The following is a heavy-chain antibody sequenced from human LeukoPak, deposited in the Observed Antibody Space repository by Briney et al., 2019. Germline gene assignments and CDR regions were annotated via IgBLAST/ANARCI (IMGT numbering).Heavy chain of an antibody. CDR2: IIPIFGTA. CDR3: ARTQYSCGYYYYGMDV. D-gene: IGHD5-18*01. Sequence: SVKVSCKASGGTFSSYAISWVRQAPGQGLEWMGGIIPIFGTANYAQKFQGRVTITADESTSTAYMELSSLRSEDTAVYYCARTQYSCGYYYYGMDVWGQGTTVTVSS. J-gene: IGHJ6*02. CDR1: GGTFSSYA. V-gene: IGHV1-69*13.